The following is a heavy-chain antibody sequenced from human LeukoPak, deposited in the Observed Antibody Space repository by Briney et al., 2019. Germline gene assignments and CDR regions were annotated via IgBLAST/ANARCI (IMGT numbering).Heavy chain of an antibody. J-gene: IGHJ4*02. CDR1: GFTFSDYY. V-gene: IGHV3-11*04. Sequence: PGGSLRLSCAASGFTFSDYYMSWIRQAPGKGLEWVSYISSPSSTIYYADSVKGRFTISRDNAKSSLYLQMNSLRAEDTAVYYCARVHTVVTPFDSWGQGTLVTVSS. CDR3: ARVHTVVTPFDS. D-gene: IGHD4-23*01. CDR2: ISSPSSTI.